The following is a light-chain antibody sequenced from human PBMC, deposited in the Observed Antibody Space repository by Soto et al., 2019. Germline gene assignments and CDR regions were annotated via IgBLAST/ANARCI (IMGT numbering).Light chain of an antibody. CDR3: QSYDATNQV. CDR2: EDN. V-gene: IGLV6-57*01. Sequence: NFMLTQPHSVSESPGKTVIISCTRSSGSIASNYVQWYQQRPGSSPTTVIYEDNQRPSGVPDRFSGSIDSSSNSASLTISGLETEDEADYYCQSYDATNQVFGGGTQLTDL. J-gene: IGLJ3*02. CDR1: SGSIASNY.